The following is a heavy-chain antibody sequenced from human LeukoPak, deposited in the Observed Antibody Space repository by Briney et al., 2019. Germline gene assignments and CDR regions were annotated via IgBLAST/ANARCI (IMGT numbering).Heavy chain of an antibody. CDR2: ITWNRDNI. D-gene: IGHD3-22*01. Sequence: PGGSLRLSCTVSGFTFDDYAMHWVRHTPGKGLEWVAGITWNRDNIGYGDSVKGRFTISRDNSKDTLYLQMNSLRAEDTAVYYCAKDLTRTTYYYDSSVLGSWGQGTLVTVSS. V-gene: IGHV3-9*01. J-gene: IGHJ5*02. CDR3: AKDLTRTTYYYDSSVLGS. CDR1: GFTFDDYA.